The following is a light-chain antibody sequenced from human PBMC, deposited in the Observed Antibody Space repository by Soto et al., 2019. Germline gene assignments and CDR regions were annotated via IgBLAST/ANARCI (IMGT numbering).Light chain of an antibody. CDR2: LGS. CDR3: MQALQTPPT. CDR1: QSLLHGNGYNY. V-gene: IGKV2-28*01. J-gene: IGKJ1*01. Sequence: DIVMTQSPLSLPVTPGEPASISCRSSQSLLHGNGYNYLDWYLQKPGQSPHLLIYLGSNRASGVPDRFSGSGSGTDFTLKISRVEAEDVGVYYCMQALQTPPTFGQGTKVEIK.